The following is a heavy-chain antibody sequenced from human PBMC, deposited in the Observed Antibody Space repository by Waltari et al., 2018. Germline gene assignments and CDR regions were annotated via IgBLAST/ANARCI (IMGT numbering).Heavy chain of an antibody. J-gene: IGHJ4*01. CDR3: AKSGTDYGSGSYYKD. Sequence: QLQLQESGPGLVKPSETLSLTCTVSGGPIRSSSTYWGWFRQPPGKGLEWSGSLFYSGSTDYNPSLKSRVTISADTSKNQFSLRLSFVTAADTAVYYCAKSGTDYGSGSYYKDWGHGTLVTVSS. CDR1: GGPIRSSSTY. CDR2: LFYSGST. D-gene: IGHD3-10*01. V-gene: IGHV4-39*01.